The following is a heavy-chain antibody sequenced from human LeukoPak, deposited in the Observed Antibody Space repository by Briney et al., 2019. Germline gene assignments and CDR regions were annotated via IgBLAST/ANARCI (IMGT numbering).Heavy chain of an antibody. V-gene: IGHV1-2*02. CDR3: TRDYYASGSYFYNWFDP. D-gene: IGHD3-10*01. CDR1: GYTFTDYY. CDR2: TDPKSGDT. J-gene: IGHJ5*02. Sequence: ASVTVSCKASGYTFTDYYIHWVRQAPGQGLEWVGWTDPKSGDTNSAQKFQGRVTITRDTSISTAYMELSRLTSDDTAEYYCTRDYYASGSYFYNWFDPWGQGTLVTVSS.